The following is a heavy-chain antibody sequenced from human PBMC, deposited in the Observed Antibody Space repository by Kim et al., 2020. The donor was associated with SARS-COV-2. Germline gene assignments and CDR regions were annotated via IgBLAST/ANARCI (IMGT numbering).Heavy chain of an antibody. Sequence: SVKVSCKASGGTFSSYAISWVRQAPGQGLEWMGRIIPILGIANYAQKFQGRVTITADKSTSTAYMELSSLRSEDTAVYYCAGSVTVFGVVIAGWFDYWGQGTLVTVSS. D-gene: IGHD3-3*01. CDR3: AGSVTVFGVVIAGWFDY. V-gene: IGHV1-69*04. J-gene: IGHJ4*02. CDR1: GGTFSSYA. CDR2: IIPILGIA.